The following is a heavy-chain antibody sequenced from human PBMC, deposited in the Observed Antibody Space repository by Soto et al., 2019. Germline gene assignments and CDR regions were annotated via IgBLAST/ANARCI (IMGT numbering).Heavy chain of an antibody. CDR3: ARASLGYCSSTGCQSDWFDP. V-gene: IGHV4-31*03. CDR1: GGSIRSGGYY. J-gene: IGHJ5*02. CDR2: IYYSGST. D-gene: IGHD2-2*01. Sequence: SETLSLTCTVSGGSIRSGGYYWSWIRQHTGKGLEWIGYIYYSGSTDYNPSLKSRVTISVDTSKNQFSLKLSSVTAADTAVYYCARASLGYCSSTGCQSDWFDPWGQGTLVTVSS.